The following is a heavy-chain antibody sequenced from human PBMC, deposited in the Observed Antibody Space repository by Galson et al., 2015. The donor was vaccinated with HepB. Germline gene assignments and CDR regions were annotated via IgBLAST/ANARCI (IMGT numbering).Heavy chain of an antibody. J-gene: IGHJ4*02. CDR3: ARDLRTQQLVDQ. D-gene: IGHD6-13*01. V-gene: IGHV3-53*01. CDR1: GFTVSSNY. CDR2: INIGGST. Sequence: SLRLSCAASGFTVSSNYMSWVRQAPGKGLAWVSVINIGGSTYYADSVKGRFTISRDNSKNTLYLQMNSLRAEDTAVYYCARDLRTQQLVDQWGQGTLVTVSS.